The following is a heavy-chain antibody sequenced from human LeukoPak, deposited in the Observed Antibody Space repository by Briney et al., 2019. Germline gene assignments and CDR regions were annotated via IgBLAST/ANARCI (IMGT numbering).Heavy chain of an antibody. Sequence: PSETLSLTCAVYGGSFSGYYWSWIRQPPGKGLEWIGEINHSGSTNYNPSLKSRVTISVDTSKNQFSLKLSSVTAADTAVYYCATPGAFDIWGQGTMVTVSS. V-gene: IGHV4-34*01. CDR2: INHSGST. CDR1: GGSFSGYY. CDR3: ATPGAFDI. J-gene: IGHJ3*02.